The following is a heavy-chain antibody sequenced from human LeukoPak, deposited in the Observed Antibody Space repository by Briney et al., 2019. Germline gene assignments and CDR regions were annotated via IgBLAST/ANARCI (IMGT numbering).Heavy chain of an antibody. CDR1: GYTLINYF. J-gene: IGHJ4*02. D-gene: IGHD2-21*02. CDR3: ARSGGDAIRPFDY. V-gene: IGHV1-46*01. CDR2: INRSGGST. Sequence: ASVTVSCMASGYTLINYFIHWLRQAPGQGLEWMGIINRSGGSTRYAQKFQGRVTMTRDTSTSTVCMEMSSLRSEDTTVYYCARSGGDAIRPFDYWGQGTLVTVSS.